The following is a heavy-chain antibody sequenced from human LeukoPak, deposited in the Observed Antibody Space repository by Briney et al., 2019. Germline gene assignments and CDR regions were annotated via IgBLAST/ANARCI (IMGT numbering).Heavy chain of an antibody. CDR2: ISGSGSST. Sequence: GGSLRLSCAASGFAFSSYWMNWIRQAPGKGLEWVSTISGSGSSTYYADSVKGRFTISRDNSKNTLYLQMNSLRAEDTAVYYCAKGARLGWFGPHWFDPWGQGTPVTVSS. D-gene: IGHD3-10*01. V-gene: IGHV3-23*01. CDR1: GFAFSSYW. J-gene: IGHJ5*02. CDR3: AKGARLGWFGPHWFDP.